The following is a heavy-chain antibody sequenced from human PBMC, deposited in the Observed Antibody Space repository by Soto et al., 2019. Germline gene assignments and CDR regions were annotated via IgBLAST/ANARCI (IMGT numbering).Heavy chain of an antibody. Sequence: TLSLTCTVSGGSISSSSCHWGWIRQPPEKGLEWIASIKYSGTTFYNPSLKSRVTLSVDTSKNQFSLSLSSVTAADTAVYYCARGRGYSYGLDPWGQGTLVTVSS. D-gene: IGHD5-18*01. V-gene: IGHV4-39*01. CDR3: ARGRGYSYGLDP. CDR1: GGSISSSSCH. J-gene: IGHJ5*02. CDR2: IKYSGTT.